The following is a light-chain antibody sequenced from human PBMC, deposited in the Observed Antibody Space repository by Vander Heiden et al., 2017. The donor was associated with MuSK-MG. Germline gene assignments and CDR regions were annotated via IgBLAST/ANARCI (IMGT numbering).Light chain of an antibody. V-gene: IGKV1-5*03. J-gene: IGKJ1*01. CDR3: QQENSYPGT. CDR1: QSIRSW. Sequence: DIQMTQSPSTLSASVGDRVTITCRASQSIRSWLAWYQQKPGKAPKLLLYKASSVESGVPSRFSGSGSGTEFTLTISSLQPDEFATYYCQQENSYPGTFGQASKVEIK. CDR2: KAS.